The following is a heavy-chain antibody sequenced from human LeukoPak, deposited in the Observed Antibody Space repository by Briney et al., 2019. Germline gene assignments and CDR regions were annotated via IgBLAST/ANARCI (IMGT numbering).Heavy chain of an antibody. J-gene: IGHJ4*02. V-gene: IGHV3-23*01. Sequence: GGSLRLSCVASGFMFNKYGMSWVRQAPGKGLEWVSVISGGGGRTYYGDSVKGRFTISRDNSKNTVYLQMNSLRAEDTAVYYCAKDVRNIVVLIDTYMYWGQGTLVTVSS. CDR1: GFMFNKYG. CDR2: ISGGGGRT. D-gene: IGHD2-21*01. CDR3: AKDVRNIVVLIDTYMY.